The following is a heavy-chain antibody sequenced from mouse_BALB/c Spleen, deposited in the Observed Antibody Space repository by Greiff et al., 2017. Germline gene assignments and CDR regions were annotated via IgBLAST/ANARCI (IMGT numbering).Heavy chain of an antibody. CDR3: ARSRIHYYGYEGAMDY. D-gene: IGHD1-2*01. CDR1: GFTFSSFG. Sequence: EVKLVESGGGLVQPGGSRKLSCAASGFTFSSFGMHWVRQAPEKGLEWVAYISSGSSTIYYADTVKGRFTISRDNPKNTLFLQMTSLRSEDTAMYYCARSRIHYYGYEGAMDYWGQGTSVTVSS. J-gene: IGHJ4*01. CDR2: ISSGSSTI. V-gene: IGHV5-17*02.